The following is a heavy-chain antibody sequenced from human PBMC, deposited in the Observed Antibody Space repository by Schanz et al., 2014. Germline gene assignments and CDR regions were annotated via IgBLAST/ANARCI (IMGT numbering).Heavy chain of an antibody. J-gene: IGHJ6*03. CDR3: ARDHQWLARYYMDV. V-gene: IGHV3-11*06. Sequence: QVYLVESGGDLVKPGGSLRLSCAASGFTFSDYYMAWIRQAPGKGLEWVSHISGSSIHKNYADSVKGRFSISRDNGETSVYLQMNSLRAEDTAVYYCARDHQWLARYYMDVWGKGTTXTVSS. CDR2: ISGSSIHK. CDR1: GFTFSDYY. D-gene: IGHD6-19*01.